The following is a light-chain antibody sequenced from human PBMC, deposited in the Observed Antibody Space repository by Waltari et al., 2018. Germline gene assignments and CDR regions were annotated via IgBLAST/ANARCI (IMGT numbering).Light chain of an antibody. CDR2: GVR. Sequence: QSALTQPASVSGSPGQSITISCTGTSSDVGGYNYVSWYQQHPGKAPKRILYGVRNLPAGLSQRFSGSKSGTTASLTISGLQAEDVADYYCSSYTLISTLVYVFVTGTKVTVL. CDR3: SSYTLISTLVYV. V-gene: IGLV2-14*01. J-gene: IGLJ1*01. CDR1: SSDVGGYNY.